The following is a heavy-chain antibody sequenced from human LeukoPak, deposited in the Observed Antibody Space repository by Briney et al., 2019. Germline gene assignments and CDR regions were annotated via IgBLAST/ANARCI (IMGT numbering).Heavy chain of an antibody. D-gene: IGHD3-10*01. CDR3: ARRASGKNWFDT. CDR2: IYYSGST. J-gene: IGHJ5*02. V-gene: IGHV4-59*11. CDR1: GGSISSHY. Sequence: SETLSLTCSVSGGSISSHYWSWIRQPPGKGRDWIGYIYYSGSTTYNPSLKSRVTISVDTSKNQFPLKVNSVTAGDTAVYYCARRASGKNWFDTWGQGTLVTVPS.